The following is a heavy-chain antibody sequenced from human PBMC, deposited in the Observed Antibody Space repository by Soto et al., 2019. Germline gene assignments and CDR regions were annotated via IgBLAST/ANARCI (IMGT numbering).Heavy chain of an antibody. CDR3: ARARGFRCSGGSCYIDY. Sequence: QVQLVQSGAEVKKPGPSVKVSCKASGGTFSSYTISWVRQAPGQGLEWMGRIIPILGIANYAQKFQGRVTITADKSTSTAYMELSSLRSEDTAVYYCARARGFRCSGGSCYIDYWGQGTLVTVSS. CDR2: IIPILGIA. J-gene: IGHJ4*02. D-gene: IGHD2-15*01. CDR1: GGTFSSYT. V-gene: IGHV1-69*02.